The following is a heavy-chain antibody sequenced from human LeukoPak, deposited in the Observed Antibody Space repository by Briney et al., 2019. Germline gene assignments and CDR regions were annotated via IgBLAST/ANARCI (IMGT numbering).Heavy chain of an antibody. V-gene: IGHV3-21*01. CDR2: LSSSTSFI. CDR3: ARDRLSSGWLTDY. CDR1: GFNIRNYS. Sequence: GGSLRLSCAGFGFNIRNYSMNWVRQAPGKGLEWVASLSSSTSFIYYADSVKGRFTISRDNANNSLLLQMNSLRAEDTALYYCARDRLSSGWLTDYWGQGTLVTVSS. J-gene: IGHJ4*02. D-gene: IGHD6-19*01.